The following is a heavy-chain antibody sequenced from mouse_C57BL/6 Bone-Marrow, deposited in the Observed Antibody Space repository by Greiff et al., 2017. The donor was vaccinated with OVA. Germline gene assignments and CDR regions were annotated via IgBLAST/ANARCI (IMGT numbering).Heavy chain of an antibody. CDR1: GFSLTSYG. V-gene: IGHV2-2*01. Sequence: VKVVESGPGLVQPSQSLSITCTVSGFSLTSYGVHWVRQSPGKGLEWLGVIWSGGSTDYNAAFISRLSISKDNSKSQVFFKMNSLQADDTAIYYCARNLPHWYFDVWGTGTTVTVSS. D-gene: IGHD5-1*01. CDR2: IWSGGST. J-gene: IGHJ1*03. CDR3: ARNLPHWYFDV.